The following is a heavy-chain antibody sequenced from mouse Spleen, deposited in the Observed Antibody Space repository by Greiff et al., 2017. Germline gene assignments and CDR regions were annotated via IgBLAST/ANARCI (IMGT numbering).Heavy chain of an antibody. J-gene: IGHJ1*01. V-gene: IGHV5-9*01. CDR2: ISSGGGNT. Sequence: DVMLVESGGGLVKRGGSLKLSCAASGFTFSSYAMSWVRQTPEKRLEWVATISSGGGNTYYPDSVKGRFTISRDNAKNTLYLQMSSLKSEDTAMYYCARLPWYFDVWGAGTTVTVSS. CDR1: GFTFSSYA. CDR3: ARLPWYFDV.